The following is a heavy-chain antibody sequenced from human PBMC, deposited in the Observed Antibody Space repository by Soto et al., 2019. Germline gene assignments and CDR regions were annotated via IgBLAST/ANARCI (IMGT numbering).Heavy chain of an antibody. D-gene: IGHD6-13*01. Sequence: QVQLQESGPGLVKPSQTLSLTCTVSGGSISSGGYYWSWIRQHPGKGLEWIGYIYYSGSTYYNPSLKSRLTISVDTSKNQFALKLSAVTAADTAVYYCARGRRRAAAGKDYYYYYSMDVWGKGTTVTVSS. J-gene: IGHJ6*03. CDR2: IYYSGST. V-gene: IGHV4-31*03. CDR3: ARGRRRAAAGKDYYYYYSMDV. CDR1: GGSISSGGYY.